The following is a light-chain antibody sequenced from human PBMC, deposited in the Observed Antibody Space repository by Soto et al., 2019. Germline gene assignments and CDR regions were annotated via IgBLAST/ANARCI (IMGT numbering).Light chain of an antibody. CDR1: RSDVGGFNY. V-gene: IGLV2-14*03. CDR3: SSYTSSSTLWL. CDR2: DVS. J-gene: IGLJ2*01. Sequence: QSVLTQPASVSGSPGQSITISCTGTRSDVGGFNYVSWYQQHPGKAPKLMIYDVSDRPSGISILFSGSKSANTASLTISGLQAEDEAEYYCSSYTSSSTLWLFGGGTKLTVL.